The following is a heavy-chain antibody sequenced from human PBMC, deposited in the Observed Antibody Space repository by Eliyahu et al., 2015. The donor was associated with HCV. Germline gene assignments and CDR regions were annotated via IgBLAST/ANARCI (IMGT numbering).Heavy chain of an antibody. CDR2: IYSGGST. CDR1: GFTVSHNY. Sequence: EVQLVESGGGLIQPGGSLRLSCAASGFTVSHNYMTWVRQAPGKGLEWVSLIYSGGSTYYTDSVKGRFTISRDNSKNTLYLQMNSLRAEDTAVYYCASNEQRLEYYGMDVWGQGTTVIVSS. V-gene: IGHV3-53*01. CDR3: ASNEQRLEYYGMDV. D-gene: IGHD6-25*01. J-gene: IGHJ6*02.